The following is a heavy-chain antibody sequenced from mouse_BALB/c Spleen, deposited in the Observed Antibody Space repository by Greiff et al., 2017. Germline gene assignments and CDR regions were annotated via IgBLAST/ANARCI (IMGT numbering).Heavy chain of an antibody. J-gene: IGHJ4*01. V-gene: IGHV2-6-7*01. CDR2: IWGDGST. CDR3: ARSPGYNAMDY. CDR1: GFSLTGYG. Sequence: QVQLKQSGPGLVAPSQSLSITCTVSGFSLTGYGVNWVRQPPGKGLEWLGMIWGDGSTDYNSALKSRLSISKDNSKSQVFLKMNSLQTDDTARYYCARSPGYNAMDYWGQGTSVTVSS.